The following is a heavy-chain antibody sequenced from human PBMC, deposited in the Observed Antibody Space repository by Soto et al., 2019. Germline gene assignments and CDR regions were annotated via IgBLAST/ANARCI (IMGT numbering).Heavy chain of an antibody. V-gene: IGHV2-70*01. D-gene: IGHD3-22*01. J-gene: IGHJ3*02. CDR1: GFSLSTSGMC. CDR2: IDWDDDK. Sequence: SGPTLVNPTQTLTLTCTFSGFSLSTSGMCVSWIRQPPGKALEWLALIDWDDDKYYSTSLKTRLTISKDTSKNQVVLTMTNMDPVDTATYYCARIKYYDSSGYYYYAFDIWGQGTMVTVS. CDR3: ARIKYYDSSGYYYYAFDI.